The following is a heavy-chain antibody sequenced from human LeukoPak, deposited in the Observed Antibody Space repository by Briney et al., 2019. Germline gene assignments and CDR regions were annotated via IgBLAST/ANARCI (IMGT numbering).Heavy chain of an antibody. CDR1: GFTVSSNY. CDR3: TTERSLTIFGVVIPKPNWFDP. CDR2: IKSKTGGGTT. J-gene: IGHJ5*02. V-gene: IGHV3-15*01. Sequence: GGSLRLSCAASGFTVSSNYMSWVRQAPGKGLEWVGRIKSKTGGGTTDYAAPVKGRFTISRDDSKNTLYLQMNSLKTEDTAVYYCTTERSLTIFGVVIPKPNWFDPWGQGTLVTVSS. D-gene: IGHD3-3*01.